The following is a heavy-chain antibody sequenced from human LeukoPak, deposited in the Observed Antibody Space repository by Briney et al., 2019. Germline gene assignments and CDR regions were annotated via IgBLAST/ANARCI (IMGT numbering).Heavy chain of an antibody. CDR1: GFTFSSHA. D-gene: IGHD2-2*01. J-gene: IGHJ2*01. Sequence: GGSLRLSCAASGFTFSSHAMTWFRQGPGKGLEWVSSIYGGGDSTFYADSAKGRFTISRDNSKYTLDLQMNSLRVEDSGMYYCAKDRTVVPLAYWYFDLWGRGTLVAVSS. V-gene: IGHV3-23*01. CDR2: IYGGGDST. CDR3: AKDRTVVPLAYWYFDL.